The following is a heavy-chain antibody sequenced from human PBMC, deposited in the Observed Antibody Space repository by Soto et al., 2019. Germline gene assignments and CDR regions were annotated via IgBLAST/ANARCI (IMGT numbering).Heavy chain of an antibody. D-gene: IGHD2-21*02. CDR1: GFTFSSCT. Sequence: EVHLVESGGGLVKPGGSLRLSCAVSGFTFSSCTMNWVRQAPGKGLEWVSSISPSTSHIYYADSVKGRFTISRDNAKNSLLLQMNSLRAEDNAVDYCSGSRGGACHQNYGMDVWGQGTTVTVSS. V-gene: IGHV3-21*01. J-gene: IGHJ6*02. CDR3: SGSRGGACHQNYGMDV. CDR2: ISPSTSHI.